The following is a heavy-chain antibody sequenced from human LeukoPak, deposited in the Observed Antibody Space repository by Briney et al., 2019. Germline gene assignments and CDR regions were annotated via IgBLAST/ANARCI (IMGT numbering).Heavy chain of an antibody. CDR1: GFTFSRYA. J-gene: IGHJ4*02. CDR3: AREEVGAIYFDY. Sequence: PGGSPRLSCAASGFTFSRYAMHWVRQAPGKGLEWVAVISYGGSNKYYADSVKGQSTISRDNSKNTLYLQMNSLRGEDTAVYYCAREEVGAIYFDYWGQGTLVTVSS. D-gene: IGHD1-26*01. V-gene: IGHV3-30*01. CDR2: ISYGGSNK.